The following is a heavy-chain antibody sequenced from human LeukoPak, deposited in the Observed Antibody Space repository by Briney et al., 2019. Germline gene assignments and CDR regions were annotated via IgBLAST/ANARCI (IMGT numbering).Heavy chain of an antibody. CDR2: INPNSGGT. V-gene: IGHV1-2*02. CDR1: GYTFTGYY. D-gene: IGHD3-22*01. J-gene: IGHJ4*02. CDR3: ARAYYYDSSGYYFDY. Sequence: ASVKVSCKASGYTFTGYYMRWVRQAPGQGLEWMGWINPNSGGTNYAQKFQGRVTMTRDTSISTAYMELSRLRSDDTAVYYCARAYYYDSSGYYFDYWGQGTLVTVSS.